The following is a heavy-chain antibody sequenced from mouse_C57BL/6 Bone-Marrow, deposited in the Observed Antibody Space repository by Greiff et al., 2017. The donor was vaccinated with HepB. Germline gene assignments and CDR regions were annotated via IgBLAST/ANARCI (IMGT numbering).Heavy chain of an antibody. J-gene: IGHJ3*01. CDR2: IDPSDSDT. D-gene: IGHD2-3*01. Sequence: VQLQQPGAELVMPGASVKLSCKASGYTFTSYWMHWVKQRPGQGLEWIGEIDPSDSDTNYNQKFKGKSTLTVDKSSSTAYMQLSSLTSEDSAVYYCARQGTYDGCPCFAYWGQGTLVTVSA. CDR1: GYTFTSYW. CDR3: ARQGTYDGCPCFAY. V-gene: IGHV1-69*01.